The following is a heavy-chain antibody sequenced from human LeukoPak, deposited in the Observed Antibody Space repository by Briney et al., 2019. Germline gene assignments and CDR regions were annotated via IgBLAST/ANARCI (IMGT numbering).Heavy chain of an antibody. J-gene: IGHJ4*02. D-gene: IGHD4-23*01. Sequence: SETLSLTCAVYGGSFTGYFWNWIRQSPGKGLEWIAEINDRGTTNYNPLLKSRVTISVDTSKNQFSLKLTSVTAADTGVYYCARDPTTVVTVPYYFDCWGQGTPVTVSS. V-gene: IGHV4-34*01. CDR2: INDRGTT. CDR1: GGSFTGYF. CDR3: ARDPTTVVTVPYYFDC.